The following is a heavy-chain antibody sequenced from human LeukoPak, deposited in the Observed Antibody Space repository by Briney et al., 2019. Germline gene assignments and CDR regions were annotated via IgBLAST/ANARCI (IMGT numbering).Heavy chain of an antibody. Sequence: GGSLRLSCAASGFTFSSHGMHWVRQAPSKGLEWVALIWYDGSNKYYGDSVKGRFTISRDNSKNTLYLQVNSLRAEDTAVYYCARAGIVGLYCYYMDVWGKGTTVTVSS. D-gene: IGHD2-21*01. CDR1: GFTFSSHG. CDR2: IWYDGSNK. J-gene: IGHJ6*03. V-gene: IGHV3-33*01. CDR3: ARAGIVGLYCYYMDV.